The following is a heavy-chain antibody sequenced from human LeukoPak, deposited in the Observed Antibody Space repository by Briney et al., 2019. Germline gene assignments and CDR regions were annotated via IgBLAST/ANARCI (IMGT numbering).Heavy chain of an antibody. CDR2: ISAYNGNT. J-gene: IGHJ4*02. D-gene: IGHD3-10*01. CDR1: GYIFTSYG. Sequence: ASVKVSCKASGYIFTSYGISWVRQAPGQGLEWMGWISAYNGNTDYAQKVQGRVTTTTDTSTGTAYMELRSLRSDDTAVYYCARDADYYGSGNNYWGQGTLVTVSS. CDR3: ARDADYYGSGNNY. V-gene: IGHV1-18*01.